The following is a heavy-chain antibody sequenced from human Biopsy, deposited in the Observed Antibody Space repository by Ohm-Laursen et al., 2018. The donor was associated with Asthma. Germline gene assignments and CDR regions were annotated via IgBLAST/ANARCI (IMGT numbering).Heavy chain of an antibody. V-gene: IGHV1-18*01. D-gene: IGHD3-10*01. CDR1: GYTFTSAG. Sequence: ASVKASCQTSGYTFTSAGITWVRQAPGQGLEWMGWISVYNGNTKVAQKLQDRVTMITDTSTSTAYKELRSLRSDDTAVYFCARAVDYSHYYGIDVWGQGTTVTVS. J-gene: IGHJ6*02. CDR2: ISVYNGNT. CDR3: ARAVDYSHYYGIDV.